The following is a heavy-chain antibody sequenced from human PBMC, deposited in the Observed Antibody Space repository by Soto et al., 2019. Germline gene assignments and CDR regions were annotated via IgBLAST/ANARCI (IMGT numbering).Heavy chain of an antibody. Sequence: EVQLVESGGGLVQPGGSLRLSCAASGFTFSSYWMSWVRQAPGKGLVWVANIKQDGSEKYYVVSVEGRFTISRDNAKNSLWLQMNSVRAEETAVQYCARDGFRGVMRYYGMDVWGQGTTVTVSS. CDR2: IKQDGSEK. J-gene: IGHJ6*02. D-gene: IGHD3-16*01. CDR1: GFTFSSYW. CDR3: ARDGFRGVMRYYGMDV. V-gene: IGHV3-7*04.